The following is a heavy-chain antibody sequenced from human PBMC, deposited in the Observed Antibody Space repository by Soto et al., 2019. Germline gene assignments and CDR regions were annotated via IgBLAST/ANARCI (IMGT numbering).Heavy chain of an antibody. CDR1: GGSFSGYY. Sequence: SETLSLTCAVYGGSFSGYYWSWIRQPPGKGLEWIGEINHSGSTNYNPSLKSRVTISVDTSKNQFSLKLSSVTAADTAVYYCARGITIFGVVMDYYYYMDVWGKGTTVTVSS. D-gene: IGHD3-3*01. V-gene: IGHV4-34*01. CDR3: ARGITIFGVVMDYYYYMDV. J-gene: IGHJ6*03. CDR2: INHSGST.